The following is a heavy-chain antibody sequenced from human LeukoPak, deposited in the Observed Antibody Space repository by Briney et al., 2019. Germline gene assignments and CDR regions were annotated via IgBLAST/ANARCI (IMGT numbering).Heavy chain of an antibody. Sequence: PGGSLRLSCAASGFTVSSNYMSWVRQAPGKGLEWVSVIYSGGSTYYADSVKGRFTISRDNSKNTLYLQMNSLRAEDTAVYYCARVSSSSWYVDYWGQGTLVTVSS. CDR3: ARVSSSSWYVDY. J-gene: IGHJ4*02. V-gene: IGHV3-53*01. D-gene: IGHD6-13*01. CDR1: GFTVSSNY. CDR2: IYSGGST.